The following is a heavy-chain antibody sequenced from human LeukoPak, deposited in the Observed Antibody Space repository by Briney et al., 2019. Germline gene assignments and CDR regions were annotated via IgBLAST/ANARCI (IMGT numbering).Heavy chain of an antibody. CDR2: LYSDGRT. CDR1: GFTVNSNY. J-gene: IGHJ4*02. V-gene: IGHV3-53*01. D-gene: IGHD2-15*01. Sequence: PGGSLRLSCAAPGFTVNSNYMNWVRQAPGKGLEWVSVLYSDGRTYYADSVKGRFTISRDTSKNTLYLQVNSLRAEDTAVYYCARGGGYYPIDYWGQGTLVTVSS. CDR3: ARGGGYYPIDY.